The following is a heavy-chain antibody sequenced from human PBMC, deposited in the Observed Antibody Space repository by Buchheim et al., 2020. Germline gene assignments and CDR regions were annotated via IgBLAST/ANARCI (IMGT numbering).Heavy chain of an antibody. CDR1: GGSISSYY. Sequence: QVQLQESGPGLVKPSETLSLTCTVSGGSISSYYWSWIRQPPGKGLEWIGYTYYSGSTNYNPSLKSRVTISVDTSKTLFSFKLSSVTAADTAVYYCARLGIVVAVFDYWGQGTL. D-gene: IGHD3-22*01. J-gene: IGHJ4*02. V-gene: IGHV4-59*01. CDR3: ARLGIVVAVFDY. CDR2: TYYSGST.